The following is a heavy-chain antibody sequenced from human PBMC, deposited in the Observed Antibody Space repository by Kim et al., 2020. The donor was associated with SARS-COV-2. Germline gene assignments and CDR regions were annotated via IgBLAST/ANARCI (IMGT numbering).Heavy chain of an antibody. V-gene: IGHV6-1*01. D-gene: IGHD5-18*01. J-gene: IGHJ3*02. CDR3: ARDGYAYSYGYGDDAFDI. Sequence: KSRITINPDTSKNQFSLQLNSVTPEDTAVYYCARDGYAYSYGYGDDAFDIWGQGTMVTVSS.